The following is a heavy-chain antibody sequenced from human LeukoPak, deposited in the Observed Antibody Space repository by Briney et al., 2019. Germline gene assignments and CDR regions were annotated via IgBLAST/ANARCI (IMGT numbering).Heavy chain of an antibody. CDR3: ARDGALVVVPAAKTWFDP. CDR2: ISAYNGNT. V-gene: IGHV1-18*01. CDR1: GYTFTSYG. Sequence: ASVKVSCKASGYTFTSYGISWVRQAPGQGLEWMGWISAYNGNTNYAQKFQGRVTITADKSTSTAYMELSSLRSEDTAVYYCARDGALVVVPAAKTWFDPWGQGTLVTVSS. J-gene: IGHJ5*02. D-gene: IGHD2-2*01.